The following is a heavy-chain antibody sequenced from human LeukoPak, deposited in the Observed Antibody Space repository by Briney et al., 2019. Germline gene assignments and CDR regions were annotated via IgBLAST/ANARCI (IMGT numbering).Heavy chain of an antibody. CDR3: AREARYSYGYNSYMDV. V-gene: IGHV4-59*11. Sequence: SETLSLTCTVSGGSISSHYWSWIRQPPGKGLEWIGSIYYSGSTNYNPSLKSRVTISVDTSKNQFSLKLSSVTAADTAVYYCAREARYSYGYNSYMDVWGKGTTVTVSS. CDR1: GGSISSHY. D-gene: IGHD5-18*01. CDR2: IYYSGST. J-gene: IGHJ6*03.